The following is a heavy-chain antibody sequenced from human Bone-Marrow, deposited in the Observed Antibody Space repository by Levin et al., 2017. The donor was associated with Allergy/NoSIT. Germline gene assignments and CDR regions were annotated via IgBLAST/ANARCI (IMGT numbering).Heavy chain of an antibody. CDR1: GGSFSPYS. V-gene: IGHV4-34*01. CDR3: TRTGGQRYGMDV. CDR2: IDHSGNT. Sequence: NSSETLSLTCAVSGGSFSPYSWSWIRQSPERGLEYIGEIDHSGNTNYNPSLKSRVTISLDTSRNQFSVKMNSVTAADTAVYYCTRTGGQRYGMDVWGQGTTVTVSS. D-gene: IGHD3-16*02. J-gene: IGHJ6*02.